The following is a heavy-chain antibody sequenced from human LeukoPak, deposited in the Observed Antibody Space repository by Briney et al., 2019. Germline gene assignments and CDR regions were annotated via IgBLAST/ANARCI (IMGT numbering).Heavy chain of an antibody. CDR3: TRRSSSWFFDY. J-gene: IGHJ4*02. CDR2: IRSKAYGGTT. Sequence: KPGGSLRLSCTASGFTLGDYAMSWFRQAPGKGLEWVGFIRSKAYGGTTEYAASVKGRFTISRDDSKSIAYLQMNSLKTEDTAVYCCTRRSSSWFFDYWGQGTLVTVSS. CDR1: GFTLGDYA. V-gene: IGHV3-49*05. D-gene: IGHD6-13*01.